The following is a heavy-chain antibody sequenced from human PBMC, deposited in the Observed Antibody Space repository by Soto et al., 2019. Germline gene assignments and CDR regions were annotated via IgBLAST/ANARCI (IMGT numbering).Heavy chain of an antibody. J-gene: IGHJ4*02. CDR1: GYTFTSYA. V-gene: IGHV1-3*01. Sequence: QVQLVQSGAEVKKPGASVKVSCKASGYTFTSYAMDWVRQAPGQRLEWMGWLNAGNGNTKYSQNFQGRVTITRDTSASTAYMELSSLRSEDTAVYYCARDSPPTDYWGQGTLVSVSS. CDR3: ARDSPPTDY. CDR2: LNAGNGNT.